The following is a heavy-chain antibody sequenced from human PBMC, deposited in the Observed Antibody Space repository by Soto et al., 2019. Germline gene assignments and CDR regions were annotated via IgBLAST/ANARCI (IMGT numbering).Heavy chain of an antibody. CDR1: GYTFTSYA. CDR3: ARDGQQLGQTFDFYYYKDV. Sequence: GASVKVSCKASGYTFTSYAMHWVRQAPGQRLEWMGWINAGNGNTKYSQKFQGRVTITRDTSASTAYMELSSLRSEDTAVYYCARDGQQLGQTFDFYYYKDVWGKGTTVTVSS. V-gene: IGHV1-3*01. D-gene: IGHD6-13*01. J-gene: IGHJ6*03. CDR2: INAGNGNT.